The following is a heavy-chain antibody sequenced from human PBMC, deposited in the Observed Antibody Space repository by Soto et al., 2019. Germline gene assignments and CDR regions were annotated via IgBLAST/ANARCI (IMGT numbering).Heavy chain of an antibody. CDR1: GGSISSDNW. CDR2: MYHSGST. D-gene: IGHD3-3*01. V-gene: IGHV4-4*02. J-gene: IGHJ6*02. CDR3: ARAGSYDFWSGYYPPTHYYGMDV. Sequence: SETLSLTCAFSGGSISSDNWWTWVRQPPGKGLEWIGEMYHSGSTNYSPSLKSRVTISVDKSKNQFSLKLSSVTAADTAVYYCARAGSYDFWSGYYPPTHYYGMDVWGQGTTVTVSS.